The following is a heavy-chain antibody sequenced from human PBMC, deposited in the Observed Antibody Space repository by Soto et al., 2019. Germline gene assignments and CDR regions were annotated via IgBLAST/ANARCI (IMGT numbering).Heavy chain of an antibody. CDR1: GFTFNSYG. V-gene: IGHV3-30*18. CDR3: GKEGYGYYEIDY. J-gene: IGHJ4*02. D-gene: IGHD4-17*01. Sequence: GGSLRLSCAASGFTFNSYGMHWVRQAPGKGLEWVSVISYDGSNKYYADSVKGRFTISRDNSKNTLYLQMNSLRADDRAVYKCGKEGYGYYEIDYWGQGTLVTVSS. CDR2: ISYDGSNK.